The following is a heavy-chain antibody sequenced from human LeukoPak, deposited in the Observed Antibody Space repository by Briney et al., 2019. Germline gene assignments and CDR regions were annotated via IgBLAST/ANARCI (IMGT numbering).Heavy chain of an antibody. Sequence: GESLKISCKGSGYTXXXYWIAWVRQMPXXXXEXMGIIYPGDSDTRYSPSFQGQVTISADKSISTAYLQWSSLKASDTAMYYCAANYYDSSGVSYWGQGTLVTVSS. J-gene: IGHJ4*02. CDR1: GYTXXXYW. CDR2: IYPGDSDT. V-gene: IGHV5-51*01. D-gene: IGHD3-22*01. CDR3: AANYYDSSGVSY.